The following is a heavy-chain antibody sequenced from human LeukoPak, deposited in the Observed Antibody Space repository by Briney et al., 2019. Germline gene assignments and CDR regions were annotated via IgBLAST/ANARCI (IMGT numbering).Heavy chain of an antibody. J-gene: IGHJ2*01. CDR3: AKDSLYYYDSSGPRGYFDL. V-gene: IGHV3-30*18. Sequence: GGSLRLSCAASGFTFSSYGMHWVRQAPGKGLEGVAVISYDGSNKYYADSVKGRFTISRDNSKNTLYLQMNSLRAEDTAVYYCAKDSLYYYDSSGPRGYFDLWGRGTLVTVSS. CDR1: GFTFSSYG. D-gene: IGHD3-22*01. CDR2: ISYDGSNK.